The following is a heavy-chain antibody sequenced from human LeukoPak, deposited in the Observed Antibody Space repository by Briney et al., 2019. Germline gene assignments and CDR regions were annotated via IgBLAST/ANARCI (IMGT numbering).Heavy chain of an antibody. Sequence: SETLSLTCAVSGGSISSGNWWSWVRQPPGKGLEWIGEIYHSGSTNYNPSLKSRVTISVDKSKNQFSLKLSSVTAADTAVYYCARSDTTMVTGNAFDIWGQGTMVTVSS. D-gene: IGHD5-18*01. CDR1: GGSISSGNW. V-gene: IGHV4-4*02. J-gene: IGHJ3*02. CDR2: IYHSGST. CDR3: ARSDTTMVTGNAFDI.